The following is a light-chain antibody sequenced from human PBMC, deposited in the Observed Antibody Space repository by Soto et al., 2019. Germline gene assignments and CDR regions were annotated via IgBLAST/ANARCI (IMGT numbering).Light chain of an antibody. V-gene: IGKV1-39*01. J-gene: IGKJ1*01. CDR2: GAS. CDR3: QQTYSTPWT. Sequence: DIQMTQSPSSLSASMGDRVSITCRASQSIGTDLNWYQQKPGKAPKLLIYGASTLQGGVPSRFSGSVSGTEFTLTLSSLQPGDLATYFCQQTYSTPWTFGQGTKVDI. CDR1: QSIGTD.